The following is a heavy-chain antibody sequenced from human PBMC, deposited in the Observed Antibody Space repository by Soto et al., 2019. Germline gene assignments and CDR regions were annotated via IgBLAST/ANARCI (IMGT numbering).Heavy chain of an antibody. CDR2: IWYDGSNK. J-gene: IGHJ1*01. Sequence: QVQLVESGGGVVQPGRSLRLSCAASGLTFSSYGMHWVRQAPGKGLEWVAVIWYDGSNKYYADSVKGRFTISRDNSKNPLYLQMNSLRAEDTAVYYCARDLRYSSSWYLGAEYFQHWGKGTLVTVSS. V-gene: IGHV3-33*01. CDR3: ARDLRYSSSWYLGAEYFQH. CDR1: GLTFSSYG. D-gene: IGHD6-13*01.